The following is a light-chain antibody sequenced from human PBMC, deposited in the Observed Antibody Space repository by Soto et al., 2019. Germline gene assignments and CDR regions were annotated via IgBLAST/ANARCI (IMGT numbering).Light chain of an antibody. J-gene: IGKJ1*01. V-gene: IGKV1-39*01. CDR3: QQSYSTPWM. Sequence: DIQMTQSPSSLSASVGDRVTITCRASQSISSYLNWYQQKPGKAPKLLIYAASSLQSGVPSRFSGSGSGTDFTLTISSLQPEDFATYYCQQSYSTPWMFGQGTKVELK. CDR1: QSISSY. CDR2: AAS.